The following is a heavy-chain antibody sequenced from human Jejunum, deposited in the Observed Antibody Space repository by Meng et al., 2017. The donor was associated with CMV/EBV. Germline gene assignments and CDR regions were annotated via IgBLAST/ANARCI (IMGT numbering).Heavy chain of an antibody. CDR1: FDDYA. V-gene: IGHV3-9*01. Sequence: FDDYAMHWVRPAPGKGLEWVSGISWNSGAIGYADSIKGRFTISRDNGKNTLYLQMNDLRPEDTAFYYCAKSTRGYYDTTGYFESWGQGTPVTVSS. J-gene: IGHJ4*02. CDR3: AKSTRGYYDTTGYFES. D-gene: IGHD3-9*01. CDR2: ISWNSGAI.